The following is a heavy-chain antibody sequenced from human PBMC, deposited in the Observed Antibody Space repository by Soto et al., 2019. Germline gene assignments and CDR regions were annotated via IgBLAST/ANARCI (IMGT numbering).Heavy chain of an antibody. J-gene: IGHJ4*02. D-gene: IGHD6-19*01. Sequence: EVQLVESGGDLVQPGGSLRLSCAASGFTFSSNWMSWVRQAAGQGLEWVANVNQDGSGRYYVDSVKGRFTISRDNAKNSLYLQMNSLRAEDTAVYYCASDTGYNSCWGYWGQGTLVIVAA. V-gene: IGHV3-7*04. CDR1: GFTFSSNW. CDR2: VNQDGSGR. CDR3: ASDTGYNSCWGY.